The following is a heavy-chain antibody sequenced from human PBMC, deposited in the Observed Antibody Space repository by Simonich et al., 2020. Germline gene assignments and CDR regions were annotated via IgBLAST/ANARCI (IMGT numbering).Heavy chain of an antibody. CDR1: GYTFTGYY. D-gene: IGHD6-13*01. CDR3: ARDSYSSWYFDL. CDR2: YNPNGGGT. J-gene: IGHJ2*01. V-gene: IGHV1-2*02. Sequence: QVQLVQSGAEVKKPGASVKVSCKASGYTFTGYYMHWVRQAPGQGLEWRGWYNPNGGGTNYAQKFKGRVTMTRDTSISTAYMELSRLRSDDTAVYYCARDSYSSWYFDLWGRGTLVTVSS.